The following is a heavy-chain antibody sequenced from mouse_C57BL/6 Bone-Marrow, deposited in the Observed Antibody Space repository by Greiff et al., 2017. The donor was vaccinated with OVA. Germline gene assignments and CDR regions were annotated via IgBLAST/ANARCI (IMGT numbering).Heavy chain of an antibody. J-gene: IGHJ3*01. CDR3: ARKVITGAAY. D-gene: IGHD2-4*01. Sequence: EVQVVESGPELVKPGASVKIPCKASGYTFTDYNMDWVKQSHGKSLEWIGDINPNNGGTIYNQKFKGKATLTVDKSSSTAYMELRSLTSEDTAVYYCARKVITGAAYWGQGTLVTVSA. CDR2: INPNNGGT. CDR1: GYTFTDYN. V-gene: IGHV1-18*01.